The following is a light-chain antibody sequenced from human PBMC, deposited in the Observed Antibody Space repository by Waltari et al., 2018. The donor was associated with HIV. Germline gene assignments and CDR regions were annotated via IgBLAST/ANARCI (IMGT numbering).Light chain of an antibody. CDR3: QSYDSSLSAWV. V-gene: IGLV1-40*01. CDR2: GNS. J-gene: IGLJ3*02. CDR1: SSNIGAGYD. Sequence: QSVLTQPPSVSGAPGQRVTISCTGSSSNIGAGYDVLWYQQLPGTAPNLLIYGNSNRPSGVPDRFAGSKSGTSASLAITGLQAEDEADYYCQSYDSSLSAWVFGGGTRLTVL.